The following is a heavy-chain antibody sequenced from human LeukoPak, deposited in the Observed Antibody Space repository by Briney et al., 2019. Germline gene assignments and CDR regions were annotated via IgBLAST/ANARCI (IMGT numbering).Heavy chain of an antibody. V-gene: IGHV4-59*01. J-gene: IGHJ4*02. CDR3: ARDFPIYDFWSGYYRPSHFDY. CDR1: GGSISSYY. CDR2: IYYSGST. D-gene: IGHD3-3*01. Sequence: SETLSLTCTVYGGSISSYYWSWIRQPPGKGLEWIGYIYYSGSTNYNPSLKSRVTISVDTSKNQFSLKLSSVTAADTAVYYCARDFPIYDFWSGYYRPSHFDYWGQGTLVTVSS.